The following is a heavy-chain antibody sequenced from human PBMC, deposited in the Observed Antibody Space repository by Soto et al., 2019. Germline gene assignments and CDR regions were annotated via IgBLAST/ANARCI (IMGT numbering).Heavy chain of an antibody. CDR3: ARSFSDILGIVGAS. V-gene: IGHV1-3*01. D-gene: IGHD1-26*01. CDR1: GYTFTSYA. J-gene: IGHJ4*02. CDR2: INAGNGNT. Sequence: ASVKVSCKASGYTFTSYAMHWVRQAPGQRLEWMGWINAGNGNTKYSQKFQGRVTITRDTSASTAYMELSSLRSEDTAVYYCARSFSDILGIVGASWGQGTLVTVSS.